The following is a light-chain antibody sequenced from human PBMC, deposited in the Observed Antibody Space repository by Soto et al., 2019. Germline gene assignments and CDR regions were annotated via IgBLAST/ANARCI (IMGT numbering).Light chain of an antibody. CDR2: GAS. V-gene: IGKV3-15*01. CDR3: QRYDQWPIT. Sequence: VLRRSAGTLSLSSGARPSLSCRSSQSVSRSYVAWYQQKPGQAPRLLIYGASARALGIPARFSGSGSGTEFSLTVPTLQSEDFALYYCQRYDQWPITFGPGTRLEIK. CDR1: QSVSRS. J-gene: IGKJ5*01.